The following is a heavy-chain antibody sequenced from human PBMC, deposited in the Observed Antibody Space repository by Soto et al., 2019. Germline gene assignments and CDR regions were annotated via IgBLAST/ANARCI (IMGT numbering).Heavy chain of an antibody. D-gene: IGHD6-19*01. CDR2: ISWNSGSI. CDR3: ATSGWYTGDFDY. CDR1: GFTFDDYA. Sequence: EVQLVESGGGLVQPGRSLRLSCAASGFTFDDYAMHWVRQAPGKGLEWVSGISWNSGSIGYADSVKGRFTISRDNAKNSVYRPMNSLRAEETALYYCATSGWYTGDFDYWGQGTLVTVSS. J-gene: IGHJ4*02. V-gene: IGHV3-9*01.